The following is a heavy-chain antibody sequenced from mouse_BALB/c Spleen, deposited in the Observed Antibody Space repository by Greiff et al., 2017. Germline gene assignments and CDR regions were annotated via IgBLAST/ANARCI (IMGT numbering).Heavy chain of an antibody. CDR2: IDPENGDT. CDR1: GFNIKDYY. D-gene: IGHD4-1*01. CDR3: NAPNWDWFAY. V-gene: IGHV14-4*02. J-gene: IGHJ3*01. Sequence: EVQLQQSGAELVRSGASVKLSCTASGFNIKDYYMHWVKQRPEQGLEWIGWIDPENGDTEYAPKFQGKATMTADTSSNTAYLQLSSLTSEDTAVYYCNAPNWDWFAYWGQGTLVTVSA.